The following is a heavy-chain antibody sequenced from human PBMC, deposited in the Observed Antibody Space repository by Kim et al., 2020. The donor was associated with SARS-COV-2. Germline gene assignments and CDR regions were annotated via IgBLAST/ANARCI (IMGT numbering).Heavy chain of an antibody. D-gene: IGHD3-10*01. J-gene: IGHJ4*02. CDR3: AKDGEPAYGSGNYLYYFDF. CDR2: INPNSGGT. CDR1: GYSFTDYY. V-gene: IGHV1-2*06. Sequence: ASVKVSCEASGYSFTDYYIYWLRQAPGRRLEWMGRINPNSGGTHYAQKFQGRVTLTRDTSISTVYMELSRLRSDDTALYYCAKDGEPAYGSGNYLYYFDFWGQGTLITVSS.